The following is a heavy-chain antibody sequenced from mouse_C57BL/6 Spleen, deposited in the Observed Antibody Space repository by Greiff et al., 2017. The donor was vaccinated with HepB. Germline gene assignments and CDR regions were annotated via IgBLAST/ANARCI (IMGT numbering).Heavy chain of an antibody. CDR2: ISSGSSTI. Sequence: EVKVVESGGGLVKPGGSLKLSCAASGFTFSDYGMHWVRQAPEKGLEWVAYISSGSSTIYYADTVKGRFTISRDNAKNTLFLQMTSLRSEDTAMYYCARDGNYAFAYWGQGTLVTVSA. V-gene: IGHV5-17*01. CDR1: GFTFSDYG. CDR3: ARDGNYAFAY. J-gene: IGHJ3*01. D-gene: IGHD2-1*01.